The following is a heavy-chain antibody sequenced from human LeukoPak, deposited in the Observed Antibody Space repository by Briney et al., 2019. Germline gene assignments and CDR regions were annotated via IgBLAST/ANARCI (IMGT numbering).Heavy chain of an antibody. CDR1: GFTFSTYS. V-gene: IGHV3-48*04. CDR3: ARGKLEGEVVPFDY. CDR2: ISSSSATI. D-gene: IGHD2-15*01. J-gene: IGHJ4*02. Sequence: GGSLRLSCAASGFTFSTYSMDWVRQAPGKGLEWVSSISSSSATIYYADSVKGRFTSSRDNAKNSLYLQMNSLRAEDTAVYYCARGKLEGEVVPFDYWGQGTLVAVSS.